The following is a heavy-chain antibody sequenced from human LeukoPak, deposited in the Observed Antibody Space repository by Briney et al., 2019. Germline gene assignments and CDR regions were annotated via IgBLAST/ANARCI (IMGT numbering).Heavy chain of an antibody. D-gene: IGHD4-23*01. CDR2: IYYSGST. Sequence: SQTLSLTCTVSGGSISSGGYYWSWIRQHPGKGLEWIGYIYYSGSTYYNPPLKSRVTISVDTSKNQFSLKLSSVTAADTAVYYCARGNYGGNSPFDYWGQGTLVTVSS. V-gene: IGHV4-31*03. CDR3: ARGNYGGNSPFDY. CDR1: GGSISSGGYY. J-gene: IGHJ4*02.